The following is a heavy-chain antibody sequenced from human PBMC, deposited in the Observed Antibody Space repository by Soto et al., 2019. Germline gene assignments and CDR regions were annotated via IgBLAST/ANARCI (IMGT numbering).Heavy chain of an antibody. J-gene: IGHJ6*03. CDR2: MNPNSGNT. Sequence: QVQLVQSGAEVKKPGASVKVSCKASGYTFTSYNINWVRQATGQGLEWMGWMNPNSGNTGYAQKFQGRVTMTRNTSISTAYMELSSLRSEDTAVYYCAIGYSNYDLSVSSYYYYMDVWGKGTTVTVSS. D-gene: IGHD4-4*01. CDR3: AIGYSNYDLSVSSYYYYMDV. CDR1: GYTFTSYN. V-gene: IGHV1-8*01.